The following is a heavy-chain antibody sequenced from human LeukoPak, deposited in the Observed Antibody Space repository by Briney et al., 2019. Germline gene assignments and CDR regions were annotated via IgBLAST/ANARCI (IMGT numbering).Heavy chain of an antibody. CDR1: GFTFSSYS. D-gene: IGHD3-16*01. CDR3: ARESTAVGDYYFDY. V-gene: IGHV3-74*01. J-gene: IGHJ4*02. Sequence: PGGSLRLSCAASGFTFSSYSMNWVRQAPGKGLVWVSRINSDGINTSYADSVKGRFTISRDNAKNTLNLQMNSLRAEDTAVYYCARESTAVGDYYFDYWGQGILVAVSS. CDR2: INSDGINT.